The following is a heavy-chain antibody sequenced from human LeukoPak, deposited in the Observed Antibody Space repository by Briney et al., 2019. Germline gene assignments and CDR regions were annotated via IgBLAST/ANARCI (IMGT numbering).Heavy chain of an antibody. CDR1: GYTFTGYY. J-gene: IGHJ4*02. V-gene: IGHV1-2*02. Sequence: ASVKVSCKASGYTFTGYYIHWVRQAPGQGLEWMGWINPNSGGTNYAQKFQGRVTMTRDTSISTAYMELSRLRSDDTAVYYCARGSVVVTTGFDYWGQGTLVTVSS. D-gene: IGHD3-22*01. CDR2: INPNSGGT. CDR3: ARGSVVVTTGFDY.